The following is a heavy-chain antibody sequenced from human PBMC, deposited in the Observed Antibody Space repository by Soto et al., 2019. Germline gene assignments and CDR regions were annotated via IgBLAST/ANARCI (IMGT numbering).Heavy chain of an antibody. J-gene: IGHJ4*02. CDR3: ARALREELPIYYFDS. CDR2: IFWNDER. CDR1: GFSLSKARMG. V-gene: IGHV2-26*01. D-gene: IGHD1-7*01. Sequence: SGPTLVNPTETLTLTCTVSGFSLSKARMGVSWIRQPPGKALEWLAHIFWNDERSYNTSLKSRLTISRDTSKSQVVLTMTNVDPVDTGTYFCARALREELPIYYFDSWGQGTLVTISS.